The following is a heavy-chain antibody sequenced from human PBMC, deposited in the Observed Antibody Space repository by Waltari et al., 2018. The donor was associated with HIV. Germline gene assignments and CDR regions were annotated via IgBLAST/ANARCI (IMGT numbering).Heavy chain of an antibody. CDR3: ARGSPSHYYDSSGYYD. Sequence: QLQLQESGPGLVKPSETLSLTCTVSGGSISSSSYYWGWIRQPPGKGMEWIGSIYSRGGPYYHPSLKSRVTISVDTSKNQFSLKLSSVTAADTAVYYCARGSPSHYYDSSGYYDWGQGTLVTVSS. CDR2: IYSRGGP. D-gene: IGHD3-22*01. J-gene: IGHJ4*02. CDR1: GGSISSSSYY. V-gene: IGHV4-39*07.